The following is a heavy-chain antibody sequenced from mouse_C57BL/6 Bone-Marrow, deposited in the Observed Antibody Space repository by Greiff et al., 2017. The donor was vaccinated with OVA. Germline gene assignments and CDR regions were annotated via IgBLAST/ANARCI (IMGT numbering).Heavy chain of an antibody. J-gene: IGHJ1*03. D-gene: IGHD1-1*01. Sequence: VQLQQPGAELVKPGASVKLSCKASGYTFTSYWMHWVKQRPGQGLEWIGMIHPNSGSTNYNEKFKSKATLTVDKSSSTAYMQLSSLTSEDAAVYVCANVDGSSHFFDVWGTGTTVTVSS. CDR3: ANVDGSSHFFDV. V-gene: IGHV1-64*01. CDR1: GYTFTSYW. CDR2: IHPNSGST.